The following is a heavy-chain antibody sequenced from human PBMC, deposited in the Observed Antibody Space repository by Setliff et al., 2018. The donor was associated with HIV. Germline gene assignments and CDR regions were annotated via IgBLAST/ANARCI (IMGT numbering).Heavy chain of an antibody. Sequence: ASVKVSCKASGYTFTSYYMHWVRQAPGQGLEWMTVIIPSTGNTNYAQKFQGRVTMTGDTSTNTVYMDLSSLGSEDTAVYYCVRERRGGHFDYWGQGTLVTVSS. CDR3: VRERRGGHFDY. CDR1: GYTFTSYY. CDR2: IIPSTGNT. V-gene: IGHV1-46*01. J-gene: IGHJ4*02.